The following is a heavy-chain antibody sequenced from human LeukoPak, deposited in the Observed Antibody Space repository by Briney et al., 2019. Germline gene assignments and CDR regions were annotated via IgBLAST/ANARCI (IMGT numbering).Heavy chain of an antibody. D-gene: IGHD1-14*01. V-gene: IGHV4-4*02. J-gene: IGHJ4*02. CDR1: GGSISSSNW. CDR2: IYHSGST. Sequence: PSETLSLTCAVSGGSISSSNWWSWVRQPPGEGLGWIGEIYHSGSTNYNPSLKSRVTISIDGAKNQFSLKLSSVTAADTAVYYCARNGYYFDYWGQGTLVTVSS. CDR3: ARNGYYFDY.